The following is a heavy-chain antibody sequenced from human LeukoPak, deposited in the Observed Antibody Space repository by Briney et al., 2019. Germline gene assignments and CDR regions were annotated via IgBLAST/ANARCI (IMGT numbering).Heavy chain of an antibody. J-gene: IGHJ3*02. D-gene: IGHD6-13*01. Sequence: SETLSLTCTVSGGSISSSSYYWGWIRQPPGKGLEWIGSIYYSGSTYYNPSLKSRVTISVDTSKNQFSLKLSSVTAADTAVYYCARALSGGNSSSWVDAFDIWGQGTMVTVSS. CDR3: ARALSGGNSSSWVDAFDI. CDR2: IYYSGST. CDR1: GGSISSSSYY. V-gene: IGHV4-39*07.